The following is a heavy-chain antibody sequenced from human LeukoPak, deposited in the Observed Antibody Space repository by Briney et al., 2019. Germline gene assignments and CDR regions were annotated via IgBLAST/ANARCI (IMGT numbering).Heavy chain of an antibody. Sequence: GASVKVSCKASGYTFTGYYMHWVRQAPGQGLEWMGWINPNSGGTNYAQKFQGRVTMTRDTSISTAYMELSRLRSDDTAVYYCARDIVVVVPATQFHYFDYWGQGTLVTVSS. CDR2: INPNSGGT. CDR1: GYTFTGYY. V-gene: IGHV1-2*02. D-gene: IGHD2-15*01. J-gene: IGHJ4*02. CDR3: ARDIVVVVPATQFHYFDY.